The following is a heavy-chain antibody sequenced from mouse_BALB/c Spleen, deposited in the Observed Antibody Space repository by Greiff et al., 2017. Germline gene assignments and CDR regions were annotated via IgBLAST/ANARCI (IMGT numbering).Heavy chain of an antibody. D-gene: IGHD2-1*01. V-gene: IGHV1S81*02. CDR2: INPSNGRT. Sequence: VQLQQPGAELVKPGASVKLSCKASGYTFTSYWMHWVKQRPGQGLEWIGEINPSNGRTNYNEKFKDKATLTVDKSSSTAYMQLSSPTSEDSAVYYCTRELLSEAMDYWGQGTSVTVSS. CDR1: GYTFTSYW. CDR3: TRELLSEAMDY. J-gene: IGHJ4*01.